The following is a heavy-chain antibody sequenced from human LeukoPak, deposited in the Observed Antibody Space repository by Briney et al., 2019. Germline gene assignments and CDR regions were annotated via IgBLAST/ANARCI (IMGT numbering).Heavy chain of an antibody. CDR2: IYPGDSDT. Sequence: PGEALKIFCGGSGYSFFTYWVGLGGQVPGEGPEGVGGIYPGDSDTRYSPSFQGQVTISADKSINTAYLQWSNLKASDTAMYFCARDAIVGATQGYFDLWGRGTLVTVSS. V-gene: IGHV5-51*01. CDR1: GYSFFTYW. J-gene: IGHJ2*01. D-gene: IGHD1-26*01. CDR3: ARDAIVGATQGYFDL.